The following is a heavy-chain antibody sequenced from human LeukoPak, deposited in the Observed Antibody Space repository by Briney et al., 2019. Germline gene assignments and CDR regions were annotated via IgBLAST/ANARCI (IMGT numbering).Heavy chain of an antibody. CDR2: MNPNSGNT. V-gene: IGHV1-8*02. J-gene: IGHJ3*02. CDR1: GYTFTSYG. CDR3: AREASFYDSSGYAFDI. D-gene: IGHD3-22*01. Sequence: ASVKVSCKASGYTFTSYGISWVRQAPGQGLEWMGWMNPNSGNTGYAQKFQGRVTMTRNTSISTAYMELSSLRSEDTAVYYCAREASFYDSSGYAFDIWGQGTMVTVSS.